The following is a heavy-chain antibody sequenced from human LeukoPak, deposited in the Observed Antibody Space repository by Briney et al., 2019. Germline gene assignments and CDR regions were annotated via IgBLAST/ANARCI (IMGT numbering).Heavy chain of an antibody. CDR2: INHSGST. V-gene: IGHV4-34*01. CDR3: ARVGPPRDY. CDR1: GGSFSGYY. J-gene: IGHJ4*02. Sequence: SETLSLTCAVYGGSFSGYYWSWIRQPPGKGLEWIGEINHSGSTNYNPSLKSRVTISVDTSKSQFSLKLSSVTAADTAVYYCARVGPPRDYWGQGTLVTVSS.